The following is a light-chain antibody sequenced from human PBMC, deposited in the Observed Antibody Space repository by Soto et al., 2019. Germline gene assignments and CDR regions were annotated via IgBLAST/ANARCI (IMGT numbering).Light chain of an antibody. CDR3: CSYAGSYSDV. CDR1: SRDVGGYNY. J-gene: IGLJ1*01. Sequence: QSALTQPRSVSGSPGQSVAISCTGTSRDVGGYNYVSWYQQHPGKAPKLMIYDVTKRPSGVPDRFSASKSGNTASLTISGLQADDEADYYCCSYAGSYSDVFGTGTKVTVL. CDR2: DVT. V-gene: IGLV2-11*01.